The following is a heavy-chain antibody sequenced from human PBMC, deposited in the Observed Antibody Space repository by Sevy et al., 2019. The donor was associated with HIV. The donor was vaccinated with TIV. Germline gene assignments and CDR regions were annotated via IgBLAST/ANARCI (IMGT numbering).Heavy chain of an antibody. V-gene: IGHV5-51*01. CDR3: ARWGGLYYYCHGMDV. D-gene: IGHD1-26*01. Sequence: GESLKISCKGSGYSFTSYWIGWVRQMPGKGLEWMGIIYPGDSDTRYSPSFQGQVTISADKSISTAYLQWSSLKASDTVIYYCARWGGLYYYCHGMDVWGQGTTVTVSS. CDR1: GYSFTSYW. CDR2: IYPGDSDT. J-gene: IGHJ6*01.